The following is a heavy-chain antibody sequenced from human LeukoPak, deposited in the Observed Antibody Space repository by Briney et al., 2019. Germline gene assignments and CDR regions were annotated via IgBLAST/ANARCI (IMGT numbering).Heavy chain of an antibody. V-gene: IGHV4-59*01. CDR1: GGSISSYY. CDR2: IYYSGST. J-gene: IGHJ6*03. D-gene: IGHD3-3*01. Sequence: SETLSLTCTVSGGSISSYYWSWIRQPPGKGLEWIGYIYYSGSTNHNPSLKSRVTISVDTSKNQFSLKLSSVTAADTAVYYCARFGRSGYKYYHYYYYMDVWGKGTTVTVSS. CDR3: ARFGRSGYKYYHYYYYMDV.